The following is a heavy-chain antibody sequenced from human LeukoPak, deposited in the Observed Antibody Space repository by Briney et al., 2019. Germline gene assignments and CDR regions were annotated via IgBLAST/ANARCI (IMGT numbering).Heavy chain of an antibody. CDR2: VHDSGTT. D-gene: IGHD7-27*01. V-gene: IGHV4-59*08. J-gene: IGHJ4*02. Sequence: SRTLSLTCTVSGGSMSGHYWSWIRQPPGKGLEWIGYVHDSGTTNYNPSLKSRVTMSVVTSKSQIALRLSSVTAADTAVCYCARLLDKNWDFDYWGQGILVTVSS. CDR1: GGSMSGHY. CDR3: ARLLDKNWDFDY.